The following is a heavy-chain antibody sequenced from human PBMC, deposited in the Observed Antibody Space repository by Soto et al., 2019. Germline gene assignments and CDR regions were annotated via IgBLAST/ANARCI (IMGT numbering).Heavy chain of an antibody. D-gene: IGHD3-10*01. Sequence: SETLSLTCTVSGGSISSYYWSWIRQPPGKGLEWIGYIYYSGSTNYNPSLKSRVTISVDTSKNQFSLKLSSVTAADTAVYYCAPSGGSYRSPEYFQHWGQGTLVTVS. CDR2: IYYSGST. J-gene: IGHJ1*01. CDR3: APSGGSYRSPEYFQH. V-gene: IGHV4-59*01. CDR1: GGSISSYY.